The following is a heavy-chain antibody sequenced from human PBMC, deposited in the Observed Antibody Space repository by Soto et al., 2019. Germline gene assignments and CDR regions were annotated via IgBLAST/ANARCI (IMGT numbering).Heavy chain of an antibody. CDR3: ARDQYCISTSCYVNCYYGMDV. Sequence: QVQLVESGGGLVKPGGSLRLSCAASGFTFSDYYMSWIRQAPGKGLEWVSYISSSGSTIYYADSVKGRFTISRDNAKNXLXQXXNSLRAEDTAVYYCARDQYCISTSCYVNCYYGMDVWGQGTTVTVSS. D-gene: IGHD2-2*01. V-gene: IGHV3-11*01. CDR1: GFTFSDYY. J-gene: IGHJ6*02. CDR2: ISSSGSTI.